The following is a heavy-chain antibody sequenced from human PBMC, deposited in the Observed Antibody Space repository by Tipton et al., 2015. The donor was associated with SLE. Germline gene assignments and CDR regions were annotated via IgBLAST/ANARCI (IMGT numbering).Heavy chain of an antibody. D-gene: IGHD2-8*01. CDR2: IYHSGST. CDR3: ASMVYASY. Sequence: GLVKPSETLSLTCTVSGGSISSSSYYCGWIRQPPGKGLEWIGYIYHSGSTHYNPSLKSRVTISVDRSKNQFSLKLSSVTAADTAVYYCASMVYASYWGQGTLVTVSS. CDR1: GGSISSSSYY. J-gene: IGHJ4*02. V-gene: IGHV4-61*05.